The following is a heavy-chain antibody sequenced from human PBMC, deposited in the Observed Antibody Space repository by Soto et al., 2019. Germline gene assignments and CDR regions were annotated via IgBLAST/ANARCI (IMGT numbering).Heavy chain of an antibody. D-gene: IGHD1-1*01. CDR3: AKLSGPAPIANYYGMDV. V-gene: IGHV3-72*01. CDR2: SRDKAQGYST. J-gene: IGHJ6*02. CDR1: GFTLSDHY. Sequence: PGGSLRLSCTGSGFTLSDHYIDWVRQAPGKGLEWVGRSRDKAQGYSTTYAASVKGRFTTSRDESKNSVYLQMNSLRAEDTAVYYCAKLSGPAPIANYYGMDVWGQGTTVTVSS.